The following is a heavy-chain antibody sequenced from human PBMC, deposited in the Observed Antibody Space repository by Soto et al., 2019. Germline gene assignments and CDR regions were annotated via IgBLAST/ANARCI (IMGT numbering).Heavy chain of an antibody. CDR1: GFTFTRYS. Sequence: GGSLTLSCAAYGFTFTRYSMNWVRQAPGKGLEWVSSISSTTNYIYYGDSMKGRFTISRDNAKNSLYLEMNSLRAEDTAVYYCARESEDLTSNFDYWGQGTLVTVSS. CDR3: ARESEDLTSNFDY. J-gene: IGHJ4*02. CDR2: ISSTTNYI. V-gene: IGHV3-21*06.